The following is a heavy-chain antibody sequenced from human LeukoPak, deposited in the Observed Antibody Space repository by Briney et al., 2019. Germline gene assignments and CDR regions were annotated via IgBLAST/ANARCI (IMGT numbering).Heavy chain of an antibody. V-gene: IGHV1-18*04. CDR1: GYTFTSYG. D-gene: IGHD3-10*01. J-gene: IGHJ6*02. Sequence: GASVKVSCKASGYTFTSYGISWVRQAPGQGLEWMGWISGYNGNTNYPQKLQGRVTMTSDTSTGTAYMEVRSLRSDDTAVYYCARGGYSVSTFDGMDVWGQGTTVTVSS. CDR3: ARGGYSVSTFDGMDV. CDR2: ISGYNGNT.